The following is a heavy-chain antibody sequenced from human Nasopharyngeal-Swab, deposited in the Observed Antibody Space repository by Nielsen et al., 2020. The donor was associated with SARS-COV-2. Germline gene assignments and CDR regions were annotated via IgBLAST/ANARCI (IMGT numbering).Heavy chain of an antibody. Sequence: SVKVSCKASGCTFSSYAISWVRQAPGRGLEWMGRIIPILGIANYAQKFQGRVTITADKSTSTAYMELSSLRSEDTAVYYCARDPRYSYGYSWFDPWGQGTLVTVSS. J-gene: IGHJ5*02. CDR3: ARDPRYSYGYSWFDP. CDR2: IIPILGIA. D-gene: IGHD5-18*01. V-gene: IGHV1-69*04. CDR1: GCTFSSYA.